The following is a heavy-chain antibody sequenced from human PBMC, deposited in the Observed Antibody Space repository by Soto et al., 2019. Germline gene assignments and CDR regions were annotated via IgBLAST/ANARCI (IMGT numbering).Heavy chain of an antibody. CDR3: AKDEDDYGDYVFAY. CDR2: ISYDGSNK. J-gene: IGHJ4*02. CDR1: GFTFSSYG. D-gene: IGHD4-17*01. Sequence: QVQLVESGGGVVQPGRSLRLSCAASGFTFSSYGMHWVRQAPGKGLEWVAVISYDGSNKYYADSVKGRFTISRDNSKNTLYLQTNSLRAEDTAVYYCAKDEDDYGDYVFAYWGQGTLVTVSS. V-gene: IGHV3-30*18.